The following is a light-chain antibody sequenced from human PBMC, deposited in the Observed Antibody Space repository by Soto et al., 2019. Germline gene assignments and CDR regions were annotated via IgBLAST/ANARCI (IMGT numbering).Light chain of an antibody. Sequence: DIQMTQSPSTLSTSVGDRVTITCRASQSLGRELAWYQQKPGKAPKVLIYDASSLKSGVPSRFSGSGYGTEFTLTISSIQPDDFATYYCQRYNAYWAFGPGTKVDNK. J-gene: IGKJ1*01. V-gene: IGKV1-5*01. CDR1: QSLGRE. CDR2: DAS. CDR3: QRYNAYWA.